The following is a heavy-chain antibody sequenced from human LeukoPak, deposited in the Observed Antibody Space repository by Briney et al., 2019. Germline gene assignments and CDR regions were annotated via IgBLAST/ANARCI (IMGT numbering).Heavy chain of an antibody. CDR3: ARDQYYYDSSGYPDLDY. V-gene: IGHV3-48*01. CDR2: ISSSSSTI. J-gene: IGHJ4*02. D-gene: IGHD3-22*01. Sequence: PGGSLRLSCAASGFTFSSYSMNWVRQAPGKGLEWVSYISSSSSTIYYADSVKGRFTISRDNAKNSLYLQMNGLRAEDTAVYYCARDQYYYDSSGYPDLDYWGQGTLVTVSS. CDR1: GFTFSSYS.